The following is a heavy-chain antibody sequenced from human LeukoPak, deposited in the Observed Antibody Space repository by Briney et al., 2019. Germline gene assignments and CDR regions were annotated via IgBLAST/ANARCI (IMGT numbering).Heavy chain of an antibody. V-gene: IGHV5-51*01. J-gene: IGHJ3*01. CDR2: IDPGDSDI. CDR3: ARDGPVPATADAFDF. CDR1: GYSFTNYW. D-gene: IGHD2-2*01. Sequence: GHSLRISCKGSGYSFTNYWIGGVRQMPGKGLKGMGIIDPGDSDIRNSPSFQGRVTIPVDKSLSTVYLQWSSLKASDTAMYYCARDGPVPATADAFDFWGKGTMVTVSS.